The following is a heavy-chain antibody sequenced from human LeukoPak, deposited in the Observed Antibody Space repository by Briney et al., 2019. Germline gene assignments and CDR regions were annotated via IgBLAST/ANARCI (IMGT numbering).Heavy chain of an antibody. D-gene: IGHD3-3*01. J-gene: IGHJ5*02. V-gene: IGHV4-4*07. CDR3: ARSAYYDLWSDYKKDWFDP. Sequence: SETLSLTCTVSGGSISNYYWTWIRQPAGKGREWVGRIYSSGSTYYNTSLKSRVTISLDMSKNQFSLKLSSVTAADTAVYYCARSAYYDLWSDYKKDWFDPWGQGTLVTVSS. CDR1: GGSISNYY. CDR2: IYSSGST.